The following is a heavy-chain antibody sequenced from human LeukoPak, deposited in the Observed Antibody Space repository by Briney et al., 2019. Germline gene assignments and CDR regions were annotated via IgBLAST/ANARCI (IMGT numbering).Heavy chain of an antibody. V-gene: IGHV4-34*01. Sequence: SETLSLTCAVYGGSLSGYYWSWIRQPPGKGLEWIGEINHSGSTNYDPSLKSRVTISVDTSKNQFSLKLSSVTAADTAVYYCARGPALKYYYYYGMDVWGQGTTVTVSS. CDR1: GGSLSGYY. J-gene: IGHJ6*02. CDR2: INHSGST. CDR3: ARGPALKYYYYYGMDV.